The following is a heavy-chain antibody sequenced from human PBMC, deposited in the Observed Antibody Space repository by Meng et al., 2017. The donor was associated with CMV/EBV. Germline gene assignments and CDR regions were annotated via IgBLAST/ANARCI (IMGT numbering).Heavy chain of an antibody. V-gene: IGHV4-39*06. CDR1: GGSISSSSYY. Sequence: RRYLHESGPGLVKPSDTLSLTCTVSGGSISSSSYYWGWICQPPGKGLEWIGSIYYSGSTYYNPSLKSRVTISVDTSKNQFSLKLSSATAADTAVYYCARDSAVAGVVDYWGQGTLVTVSS. D-gene: IGHD6-19*01. CDR3: ARDSAVAGVVDY. CDR2: IYYSGST. J-gene: IGHJ4*02.